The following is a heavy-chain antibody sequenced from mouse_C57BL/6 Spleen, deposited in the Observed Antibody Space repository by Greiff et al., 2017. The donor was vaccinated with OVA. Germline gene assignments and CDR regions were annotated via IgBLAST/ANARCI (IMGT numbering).Heavy chain of an antibody. Sequence: EVKLMESGGGLVQPGGSLKLSCAASGFTFSDYGMAWVRQAPRKGPEWVAFISNLAYSIYYADTVTGRFTISRENAKNTMYLEMSSLRSEDTAMYYCARQGDGYYWFAYWGQGTLVTVSA. CDR3: ARQGDGYYWFAY. D-gene: IGHD2-3*01. CDR2: ISNLAYSI. CDR1: GFTFSDYG. V-gene: IGHV5-15*01. J-gene: IGHJ3*01.